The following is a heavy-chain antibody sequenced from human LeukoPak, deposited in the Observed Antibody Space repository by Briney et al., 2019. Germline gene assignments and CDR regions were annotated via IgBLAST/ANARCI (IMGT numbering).Heavy chain of an antibody. CDR1: GGSISSGSYY. D-gene: IGHD3-22*01. CDR2: INHSGST. Sequence: SETLSLTCTVSGGSISSGSYYWSWIRQPPGKGLEWIGEINHSGSTNYNPSLKSRVTISVDMSKNQLSLKLSSVTAADTAVYYCARVSIVYDSSGYYYVGSTDYWGQGTLVTVSS. J-gene: IGHJ4*02. CDR3: ARVSIVYDSSGYYYVGSTDY. V-gene: IGHV4-39*07.